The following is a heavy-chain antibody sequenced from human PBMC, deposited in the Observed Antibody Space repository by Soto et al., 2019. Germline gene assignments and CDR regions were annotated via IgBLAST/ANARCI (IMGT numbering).Heavy chain of an antibody. J-gene: IGHJ4*02. Sequence: SETLSLTCTVSGGSISSSSYYWGWIRQPPGKGLEWIGSIYYSGSTYYNPSPKSRVTISVDTSKNQFSLKLSSVTAADTAVYYCARWSMVATHFDYWGQGTLVTVSS. D-gene: IGHD5-12*01. CDR2: IYYSGST. CDR3: ARWSMVATHFDY. CDR1: GGSISSSSYY. V-gene: IGHV4-39*01.